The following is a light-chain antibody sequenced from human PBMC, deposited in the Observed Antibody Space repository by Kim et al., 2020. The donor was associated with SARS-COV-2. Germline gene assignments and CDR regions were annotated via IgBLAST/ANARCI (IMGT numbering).Light chain of an antibody. Sequence: GDRVTITCRASQVISSAVAWYHQKTGKGPKLLIYDASSLESGVPSRFSGSGSGTEFTLPISSLQPEDVATYYCQQFTNYQLTFGGGTKVDIK. CDR2: DAS. V-gene: IGKV1D-13*01. J-gene: IGKJ4*01. CDR3: QQFTNYQLT. CDR1: QVISSA.